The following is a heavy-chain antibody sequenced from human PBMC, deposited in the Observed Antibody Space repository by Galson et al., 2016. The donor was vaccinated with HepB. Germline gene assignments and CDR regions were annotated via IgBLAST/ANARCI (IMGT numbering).Heavy chain of an antibody. CDR2: ITGSSDFI. CDR1: GFTFSSSE. Sequence: SLRLSCAASGFTFSSSEMNWPRQAPGQGLEWVSYITGSSDFIKYADSVKGRFTVSRDNAKTSVYLHMNSLRDEDTAVYFCARNMLRAAYFDYWSQGTLVTVSS. V-gene: IGHV3-48*02. CDR3: ARNMLRAAYFDY. D-gene: IGHD2-15*01. J-gene: IGHJ4*02.